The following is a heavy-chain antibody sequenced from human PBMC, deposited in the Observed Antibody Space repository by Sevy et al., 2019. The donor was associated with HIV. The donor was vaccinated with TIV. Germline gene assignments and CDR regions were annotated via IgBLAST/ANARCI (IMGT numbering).Heavy chain of an antibody. V-gene: IGHV4-39*01. CDR3: ATLPTRPAGDWFDP. CDR2: IYYSGST. Sequence: KQSQTLSLTCTVSGGSISSSSYYWGWIRQPPGKGLEWIGSIYYSGSTYYNPSLKSRVTISVDTSKNQFSLKLSSVTAADTAVYYCATLPTRPAGDWFDPWGQGTLVTVSS. J-gene: IGHJ5*02. D-gene: IGHD3-10*01. CDR1: GGSISSSSYY.